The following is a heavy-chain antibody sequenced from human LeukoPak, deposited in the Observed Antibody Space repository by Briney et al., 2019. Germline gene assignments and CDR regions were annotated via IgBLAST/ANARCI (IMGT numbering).Heavy chain of an antibody. CDR3: ARDNYGSGSPFDY. CDR2: ISYDGSNK. D-gene: IGHD3-10*01. CDR1: GFTFSSYG. J-gene: IGHJ4*02. V-gene: IGHV3-30*03. Sequence: GGSLRLSCAASGFTFSSYGMHWVRQAPGKGLEWVAVISYDGSNKYYVDSVKGRFTISRDNSKNTLYLQMGSLRAEDMAVYYCARDNYGSGSPFDYWGQGTLVTVSS.